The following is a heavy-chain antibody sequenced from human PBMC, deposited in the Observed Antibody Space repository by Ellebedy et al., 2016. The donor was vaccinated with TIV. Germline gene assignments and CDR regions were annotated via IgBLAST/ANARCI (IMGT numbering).Heavy chain of an antibody. V-gene: IGHV3-23*01. CDR3: AKDQVAGDGRWVFDV. CDR2: ISNTGSRP. CDR1: GFTFSSYT. D-gene: IGHD5-24*01. J-gene: IGHJ3*01. Sequence: PGGSLRLSCAASGFTFSSYTMSWVRQAPGKGLEWVSTISNTGSRPYYADSVEGRFIIPRDNSKKTLYLQMNSLRAEDTAKYFCAKDQVAGDGRWVFDVWGQGTIVTVSP.